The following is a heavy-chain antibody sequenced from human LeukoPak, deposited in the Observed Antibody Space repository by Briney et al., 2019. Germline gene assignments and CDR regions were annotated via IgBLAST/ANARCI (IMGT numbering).Heavy chain of an antibody. CDR3: ARTQYDFWSGYYPTGVDY. D-gene: IGHD3-3*01. J-gene: IGHJ4*02. CDR2: INPNSGGT. V-gene: IGHV1-2*04. Sequence: ASVKVSCKASGYTFTGYYMHWVRQAPGQGLEWMGWINPNSGGTNYAQKFQGWVTMTRDTSISTAYMELSRLRSDDTAVYYCARTQYDFWSGYYPTGVDYWGQGTLVTVSS. CDR1: GYTFTGYY.